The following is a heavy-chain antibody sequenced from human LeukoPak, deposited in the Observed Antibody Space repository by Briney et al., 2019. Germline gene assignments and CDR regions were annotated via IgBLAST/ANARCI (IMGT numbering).Heavy chain of an antibody. CDR2: IKSKTDGGTT. V-gene: IGHV3-15*01. J-gene: IGHJ4*02. CDR3: TTEGLSSGWPSGTFDY. D-gene: IGHD6-19*01. Sequence: GGSLRLSCAASGFTFSSYEMNWVRQAPGKGLEWVGRIKSKTDGGTTDYAAPVKGRFTISRDDSKNTLSLQMNSLKTEDTAVYYCTTEGLSSGWPSGTFDYWGQGTLVTVSS. CDR1: GFTFSSYE.